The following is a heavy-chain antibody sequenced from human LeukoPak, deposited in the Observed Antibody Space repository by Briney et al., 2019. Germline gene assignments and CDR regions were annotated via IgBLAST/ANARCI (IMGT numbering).Heavy chain of an antibody. CDR2: ISSSSSFI. V-gene: IGHV3-21*01. J-gene: IGHJ1*01. D-gene: IGHD2-15*01. CDR3: AKVSVLGEYCSGGSCYEYFQH. Sequence: PGGSLRLSCAASGFSFSTHTMTWVRQAPGKGLEWVSSISSSSSFIYYADSVKGRFTISRDNAKNSLYLQMNSMRAEDTAVYYCAKVSVLGEYCSGGSCYEYFQHWGQGTLVTVSS. CDR1: GFSFSTHT.